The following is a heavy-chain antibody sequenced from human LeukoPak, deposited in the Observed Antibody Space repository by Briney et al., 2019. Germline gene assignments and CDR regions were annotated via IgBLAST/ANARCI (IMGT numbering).Heavy chain of an antibody. CDR3: ARGGDCSSTSCYVHYYYYYMDV. V-gene: IGHV4-59*01. J-gene: IGHJ6*03. CDR1: GGSISSYY. Sequence: SETLSLTCTVPGGSISSYYWSWIRQPPGKGLEWIGYIYYSGSTNYNPSLKSRVTISVDTSKNQFSLKLSSVTAADTAVYYCARGGDCSSTSCYVHYYYYYMDVWGKGTTVTVSS. CDR2: IYYSGST. D-gene: IGHD2-2*01.